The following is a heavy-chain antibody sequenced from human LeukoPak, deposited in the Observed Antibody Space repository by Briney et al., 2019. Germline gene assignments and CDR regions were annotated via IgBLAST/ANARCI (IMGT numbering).Heavy chain of an antibody. CDR1: GGSVSSDSYY. V-gene: IGHV4-61*01. D-gene: IGHD4-17*01. CDR2: IYYSGNT. Sequence: SETLSLTCTVSGGSVSSDSYYWSWIRQPPGKGLEWIAYIYYSGNTNYNPSLKSRVTISVDTSKNQFSLKLTSVTAADTAVYYCARVVTTGSYFDYWGQGTLVTVSS. CDR3: ARVVTTGSYFDY. J-gene: IGHJ4*02.